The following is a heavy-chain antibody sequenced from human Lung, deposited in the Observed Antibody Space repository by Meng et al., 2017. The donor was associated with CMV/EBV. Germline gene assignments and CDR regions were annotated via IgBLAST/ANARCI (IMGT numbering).Heavy chain of an antibody. Sequence: FTEYGNNLVRPAAGQGREWLGWMHPYTDKTGNRRRFQGRVTFNRDTSTRAAYMEVGSLRAEDTAVYYCARGRVRVGQRYAILDCGLDLWGRGTLVTVSS. V-gene: IGHV1-8*03. J-gene: IGHJ2*01. CDR1: FTEYG. CDR2: MHPYTDKT. CDR3: ARGRVRVGQRYAILDCGLDL. D-gene: IGHD3-16*01.